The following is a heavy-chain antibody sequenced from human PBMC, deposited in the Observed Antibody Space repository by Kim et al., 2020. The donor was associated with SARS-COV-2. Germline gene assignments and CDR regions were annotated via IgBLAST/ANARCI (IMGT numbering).Heavy chain of an antibody. J-gene: IGHJ4*02. D-gene: IGHD3-10*01. Sequence: SGKGPFTISSDNSKNTLYLQMTSLRAEDTAVYYCAKSRLTMVRGVIMIAYWGQGTLVTVAS. CDR3: AKSRLTMVRGVIMIAY. V-gene: IGHV3-33*06.